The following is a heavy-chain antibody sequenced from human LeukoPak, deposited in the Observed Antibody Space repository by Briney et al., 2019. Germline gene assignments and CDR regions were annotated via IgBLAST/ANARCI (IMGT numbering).Heavy chain of an antibody. D-gene: IGHD6-13*01. V-gene: IGHV3-74*01. CDR2: INSDGSST. Sequence: GSLRLSCAASGFTFSSYWMHWVRQAPGKGLVWVSRINSDGSSTSYADSVKGRFTTSRDNAKNTLYLQMNSLRAEDTAVYYCARGHSSSWFPFDYWGQGTLVTVSS. CDR3: ARGHSSSWFPFDY. J-gene: IGHJ4*02. CDR1: GFTFSSYW.